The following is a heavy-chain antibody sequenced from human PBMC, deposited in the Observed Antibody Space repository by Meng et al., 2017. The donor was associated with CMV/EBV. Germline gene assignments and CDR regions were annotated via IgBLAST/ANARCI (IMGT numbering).Heavy chain of an antibody. CDR1: GFTFSSYS. Sequence: GESLKISCAASGFTFSSYSMNWVRQAPGKGLEWVSYISSSSSTIYYAGSVKGRFTISRDNAKNSLYLQMNSLRAEDTAVYYCARVGRWSIKADYYWYFDLWGRGTLVTVSS. CDR2: ISSSSSTI. CDR3: ARVGRWSIKADYYWYFDL. V-gene: IGHV3-48*04. J-gene: IGHJ2*01. D-gene: IGHD2-8*02.